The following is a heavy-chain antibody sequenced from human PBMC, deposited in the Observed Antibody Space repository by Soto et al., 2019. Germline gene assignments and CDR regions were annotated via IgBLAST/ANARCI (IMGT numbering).Heavy chain of an antibody. CDR2: ISSIGGST. D-gene: IGHD5-12*01. J-gene: IGHJ4*02. CDR1: GFTFSSYG. V-gene: IGHV3-64D*08. CDR3: VKDLREEVMATITNFDY. Sequence: GGSLRLSCSASGFTFSSYGMHWVRQAPGKGLEYVSAISSIGGSTYYADSVKGRFTISRDNSKNTLYLQMSSLRAEDTAVYYCVKDLREEVMATITNFDYWGQGTLVTVSS.